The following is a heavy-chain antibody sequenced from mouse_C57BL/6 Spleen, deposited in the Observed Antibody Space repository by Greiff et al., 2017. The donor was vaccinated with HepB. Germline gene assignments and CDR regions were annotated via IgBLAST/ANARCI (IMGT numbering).Heavy chain of an antibody. J-gene: IGHJ2*01. Sequence: DVHLVESGGGLVKPGGSLKLSCAASGFTFSSYAMSWVRQTPEKRLEWVATISDGGSYTYYPDNVKGRFTISRDNAKNNLYLQMSHLKSEDTAMYYCAREKLLEYFDYWGQGTTLTVSS. CDR2: ISDGGSYT. CDR1: GFTFSSYA. D-gene: IGHD2-1*01. V-gene: IGHV5-4*01. CDR3: AREKLLEYFDY.